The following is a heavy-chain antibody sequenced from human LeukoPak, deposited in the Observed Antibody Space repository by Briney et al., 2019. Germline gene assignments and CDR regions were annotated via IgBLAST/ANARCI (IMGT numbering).Heavy chain of an antibody. CDR2: IYYSGGT. D-gene: IGHD7-27*01. Sequence: SETLSLTCTVSGGSISSYYWSWIRQPPGKGLEWIGYIYYSGGTNYNPSLKSRVTISVDTSKNQFSLKLSSVTAADTAVYYCARDHRPGYYGMDVWGQGTTVTVSS. CDR3: ARDHRPGYYGMDV. J-gene: IGHJ6*02. CDR1: GGSISSYY. V-gene: IGHV4-59*01.